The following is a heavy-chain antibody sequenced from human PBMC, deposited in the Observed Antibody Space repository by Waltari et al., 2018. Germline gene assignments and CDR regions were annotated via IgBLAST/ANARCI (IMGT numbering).Heavy chain of an antibody. Sequence: EVQLVESGGGLVQPGGSLRLSCAASGFTFSSYWMSWVRQAPGKGLEWVANITQDVSEKYYVDSVKGRFTISRDNAKSSLYLQMSSLRVEDTAVYYCARVVCSGGSCQGGMDVWGQGTTVTVSS. V-gene: IGHV3-7*01. CDR3: ARVVCSGGSCQGGMDV. CDR1: GFTFSSYW. CDR2: ITQDVSEK. D-gene: IGHD2-15*01. J-gene: IGHJ6*02.